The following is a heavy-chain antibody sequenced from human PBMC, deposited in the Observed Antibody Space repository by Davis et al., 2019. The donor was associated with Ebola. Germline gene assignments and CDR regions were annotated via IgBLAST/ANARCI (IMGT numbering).Heavy chain of an antibody. J-gene: IGHJ5*02. Sequence: ASVKVSCKASGYTFTSCGISWVRQAPGQGLEWMGWISAYTGDTNYAQKLQGRVTMTTDTSTSTAYMELRSLRSDDTAVYYCARSITMIVGGWFDPWGQGTLVTVSS. D-gene: IGHD3-22*01. CDR3: ARSITMIVGGWFDP. CDR2: ISAYTGDT. CDR1: GYTFTSCG. V-gene: IGHV1-18*01.